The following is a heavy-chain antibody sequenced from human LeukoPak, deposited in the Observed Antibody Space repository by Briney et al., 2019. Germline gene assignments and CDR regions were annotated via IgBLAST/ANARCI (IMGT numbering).Heavy chain of an antibody. CDR1: GFIFNSHW. D-gene: IGHD5-18*01. Sequence: PGGSLRLSCAASGFIFNSHWMHWVRQAPGKGLMWLSRINNDGSDAVYADSVRGRYSISRDNAKNTLYLHLTSLTVEDTAVYYCVRGYIGPDHWGQGTLVTVSA. CDR2: INNDGSDA. V-gene: IGHV3-74*01. CDR3: VRGYIGPDH. J-gene: IGHJ4*02.